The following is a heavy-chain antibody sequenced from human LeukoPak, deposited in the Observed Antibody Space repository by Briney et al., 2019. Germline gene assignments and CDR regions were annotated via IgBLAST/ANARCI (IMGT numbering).Heavy chain of an antibody. CDR3: AKYCSGGCYSGLDY. CDR1: GFTFGSHL. Sequence: GGSLRLSCAASGFTFGSHLMSWVRQAPGKGLEWVSTISTGGSTYYADSVKGRFTISRDNSKSTLHLQLNGLRAEDTAVYYCAKYCSGGCYSGLDYWGQGTLVTVSS. J-gene: IGHJ4*02. D-gene: IGHD2-21*01. CDR2: ISTGGST. V-gene: IGHV3-23*01.